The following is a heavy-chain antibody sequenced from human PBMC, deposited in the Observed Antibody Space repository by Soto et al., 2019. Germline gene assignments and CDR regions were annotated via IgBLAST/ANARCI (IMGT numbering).Heavy chain of an antibody. Sequence: WETLSRTCTVSGGSIGSGSYYWGLIRQPPGKGLEWIGSIYYSGSTYYNPSLKSRVTISVDTSKNQFSLKLSSVTAADTAVYYCASEIVVVPAAIGLGYMDVWGKGTTVT. V-gene: IGHV4-39*01. CDR1: GGSIGSGSYY. CDR2: IYYSGST. CDR3: ASEIVVVPAAIGLGYMDV. D-gene: IGHD2-2*01. J-gene: IGHJ6*03.